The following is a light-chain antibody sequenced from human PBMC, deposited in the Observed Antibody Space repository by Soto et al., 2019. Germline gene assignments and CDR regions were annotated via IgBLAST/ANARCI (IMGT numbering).Light chain of an antibody. CDR2: GNS. CDR1: SSNIGAGYD. J-gene: IGLJ2*01. CDR3: QSYDSSLSGLV. Sequence: QSVLTHPPSVYGAPGQRVTISCTGSSSNIGAGYDVHWYQQLPGTAPKLLIYGNSNRPSGVPDRFSGSKSGTSASLAITGLQAEDEADYYCQSYDSSLSGLVFGGGTKVTVL. V-gene: IGLV1-40*01.